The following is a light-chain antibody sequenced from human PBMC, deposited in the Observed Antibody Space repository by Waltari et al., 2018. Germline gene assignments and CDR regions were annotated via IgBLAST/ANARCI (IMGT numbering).Light chain of an antibody. Sequence: TQDPAVSVAVGQTVRITCLRDSPRRFNASWYRQRPGQAPILVMYDKNNRPSGVPDRFSGSSSDNTASLTITGAQAEDEAYYYCHSRDASGVGGTFGGGTKLSVL. CDR3: HSRDASGVGGT. CDR1: SPRRFN. J-gene: IGLJ2*01. CDR2: DKN. V-gene: IGLV3-19*01.